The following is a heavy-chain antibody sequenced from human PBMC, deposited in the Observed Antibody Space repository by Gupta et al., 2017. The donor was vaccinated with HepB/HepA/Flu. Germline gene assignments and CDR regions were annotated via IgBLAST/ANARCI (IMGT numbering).Heavy chain of an antibody. J-gene: IGHJ4*02. Sequence: KFQGRVTMTRDTSTSTVYMELSSLRSEDTAVYYCARISSSWRQGITNEGFDYWGQGTLVTVSS. CDR3: ARISSSWRQGITNEGFDY. D-gene: IGHD6-13*01. V-gene: IGHV1-46*01.